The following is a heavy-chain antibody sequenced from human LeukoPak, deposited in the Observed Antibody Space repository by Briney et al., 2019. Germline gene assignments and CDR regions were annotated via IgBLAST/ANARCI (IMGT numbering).Heavy chain of an antibody. D-gene: IGHD3-10*01. J-gene: IGHJ4*02. V-gene: IGHV5-51*01. CDR3: ARLHGLGSFFGY. Sequence: GKSLKISCQASGYDFSNYWIGWVRQMPGKGLEWMGIIYPGDSDTRYRPSFQGQVTISADKSISTAYLQWSSLKASDTAMYYCARLHGLGSFFGYWGQGTLLTVSS. CDR1: GYDFSNYW. CDR2: IYPGDSDT.